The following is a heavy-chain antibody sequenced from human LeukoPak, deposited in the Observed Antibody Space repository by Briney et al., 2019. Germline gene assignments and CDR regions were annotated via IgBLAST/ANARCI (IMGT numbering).Heavy chain of an antibody. D-gene: IGHD1-26*01. CDR2: INTNTGNP. J-gene: IGHJ4*02. V-gene: IGHV7-4-1*02. CDR1: GYTFTGYY. Sequence: GASVKVSCKASGYTFTGYYMHWVRQAPGQGLEWMGWINTNTGNPTYAQGFTGRFVFSLDTSVSTAYLQISSLKAEDTAVYYCARSSVAQWELRSDYWGQGTLVTVSS. CDR3: ARSSVAQWELRSDY.